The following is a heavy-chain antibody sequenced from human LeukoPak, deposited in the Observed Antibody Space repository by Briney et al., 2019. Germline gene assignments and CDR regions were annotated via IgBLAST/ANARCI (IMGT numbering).Heavy chain of an antibody. D-gene: IGHD1-14*01. CDR1: GFTFSSYS. CDR3: ANKREPNGFDY. Sequence: GGSLRLSCAASGFTFSSYSMNWVRQAPGQGLEWVAIISDDGSKKFYADSVKGRFTISRDNSRNTLYLQMNSLRAEDTAVYYCANKREPNGFDYWGQGTLVTVSS. CDR2: ISDDGSKK. V-gene: IGHV3-30*18. J-gene: IGHJ4*02.